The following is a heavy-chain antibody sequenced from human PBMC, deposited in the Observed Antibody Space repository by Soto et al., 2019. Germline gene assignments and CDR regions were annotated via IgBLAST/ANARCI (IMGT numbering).Heavy chain of an antibody. CDR1: GFTFTKYS. CDR2: ISYSGETK. CDR3: VRGVVVVVGSTAENFDH. D-gene: IGHD2-15*01. Sequence: AGSLRLSSVTSGFTFTKYSMNWVRQAPGKGLEWVSYISYSGETKYYADSLKGRYAISRDDAKNSVYLQMNSLRDEDTAFYYCVRGVVVVVGSTAENFDHWGQGTLVTVSS. J-gene: IGHJ4*02. V-gene: IGHV3-48*02.